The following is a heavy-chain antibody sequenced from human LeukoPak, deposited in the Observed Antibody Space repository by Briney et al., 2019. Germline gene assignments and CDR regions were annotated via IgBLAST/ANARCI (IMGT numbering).Heavy chain of an antibody. D-gene: IGHD5-18*01. V-gene: IGHV4-38-2*02. CDR1: GYSISSGYY. CDR3: ARKLYTAMAYFDY. CDR2: IYHSGST. J-gene: IGHJ4*02. Sequence: SETLSLTXTVSGYSISSGYYWGWIRQPPGKGLEWIGSIYHSGSTYYNPSLKSRVTISVDTSKNQFSLKLSSVTAADTAVYYCARKLYTAMAYFDYWGQGTLVTVSS.